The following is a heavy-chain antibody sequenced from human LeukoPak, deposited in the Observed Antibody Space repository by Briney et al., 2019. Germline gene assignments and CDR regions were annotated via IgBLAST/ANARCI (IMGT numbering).Heavy chain of an antibody. CDR2: IFYSGST. Sequence: SETLSLTCTVSGGSISTSNYYWGWIRQPPGKGLEWIGNIFYSGSTYYSPSLKSRVTISLDTSRNQFSLKLTSVTAADTAVYYCARDPNAVTRSPFDYWGQGTLVTVSS. D-gene: IGHD4-17*01. CDR3: ARDPNAVTRSPFDY. CDR1: GGSISTSNYY. J-gene: IGHJ4*02. V-gene: IGHV4-39*07.